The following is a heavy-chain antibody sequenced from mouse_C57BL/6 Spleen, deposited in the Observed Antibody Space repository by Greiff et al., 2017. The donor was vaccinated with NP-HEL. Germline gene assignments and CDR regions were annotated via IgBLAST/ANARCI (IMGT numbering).Heavy chain of an antibody. CDR3: ARQTAQATIAY. CDR2: ISGGGGNT. D-gene: IGHD3-2*02. Sequence: EVMLVESGGGLVKPGGSLKLSCAASGFTFSSYTMSWVRQTPEKRLEWVATISGGGGNTYYPDSVKGRFTISRDNAKNTLYLQMSSLRSEDTALYYCARQTAQATIAYWGQGTLVTVSA. J-gene: IGHJ3*01. V-gene: IGHV5-9*01. CDR1: GFTFSSYT.